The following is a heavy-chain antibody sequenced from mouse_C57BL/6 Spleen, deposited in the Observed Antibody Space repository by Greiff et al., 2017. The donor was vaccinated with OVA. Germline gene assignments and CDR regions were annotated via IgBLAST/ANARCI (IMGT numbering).Heavy chain of an antibody. V-gene: IGHV1-55*01. CDR3: AREDYGSSYVRYFDV. D-gene: IGHD1-1*01. CDR2: IYPGSGST. Sequence: QVQLQQPGAELVKPGASVKMSCKASGYTFTSYWITWVKQRPGQGLEWIGDIYPGSGSTNYNEKFKSKATLTVDTSSSTAYMQLSSLTSEDSAVYYCAREDYGSSYVRYFDVWGTGTTVTVSS. CDR1: GYTFTSYW. J-gene: IGHJ1*03.